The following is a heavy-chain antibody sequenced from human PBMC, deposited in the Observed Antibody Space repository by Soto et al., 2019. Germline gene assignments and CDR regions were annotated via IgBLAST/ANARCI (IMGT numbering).Heavy chain of an antibody. CDR1: GGSISSGDYY. Sequence: QLQELGPRLVKPSETLSLTCTVSGGSISSGDYYWGWVRQRPGKGLEWIGSIYHTGTTYYNPSLKSRLIMSVDRSENQFSLRLNSVSVTDTAVYYCTGERYSSPVIWGQGTLVTVSS. D-gene: IGHD3-16*02. J-gene: IGHJ4*02. CDR2: IYHTGTT. CDR3: TGERYSSPVI. V-gene: IGHV4-39*01.